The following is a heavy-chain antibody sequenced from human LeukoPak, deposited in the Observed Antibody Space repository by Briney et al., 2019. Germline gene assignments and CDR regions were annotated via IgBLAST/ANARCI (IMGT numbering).Heavy chain of an antibody. CDR3: ARSGKWEPYDY. V-gene: IGHV3-7*01. CDR2: IKQDGSEK. D-gene: IGHD1-26*01. CDR1: GFTFSNYW. J-gene: IGHJ4*02. Sequence: PGGSLRLSCAASGFTFSNYWMTWVRQAPGKGLEWVANIKQDGSEKYYVDSVKGRFTISRDNAKNSLFLQMNSLRAEDTAVYYCARSGKWEPYDYWGQGTLVNVSS.